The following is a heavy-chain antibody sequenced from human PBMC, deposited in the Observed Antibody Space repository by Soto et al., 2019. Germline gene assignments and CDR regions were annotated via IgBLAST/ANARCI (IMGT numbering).Heavy chain of an antibody. J-gene: IGHJ4*02. CDR3: ARGTTGEDIVVVVAATRGSFDY. V-gene: IGHV4-34*01. CDR1: GGSFSGYY. D-gene: IGHD2-15*01. Sequence: SETLSLTCAVYGGSFSGYYWSWIRQPPGKGLEWIGEINHSGSTNYNPSLKSRVTISVDTSKNQFSLKLSSVTAADTAVYYCARGTTGEDIVVVVAATRGSFDYWGQGTLVTVSS. CDR2: INHSGST.